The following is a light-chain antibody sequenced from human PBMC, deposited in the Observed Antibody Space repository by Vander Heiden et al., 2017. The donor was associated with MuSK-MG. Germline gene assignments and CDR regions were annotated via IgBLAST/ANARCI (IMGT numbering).Light chain of an antibody. V-gene: IGKV2-28*01. CDR3: MQAQQSPRN. Sequence: DIVMTQSPLFLPVAPGESASISCRSSQSLLHRSGYHYLDWYLQKPGQSPQLLIHLASNRASGVPDRFSGSGSGTDFTLKISRVEAEDVGVYYCMQAQQSPRNVGQGTKLEIK. CDR2: LAS. J-gene: IGKJ2*01. CDR1: QSLLHRSGYHY.